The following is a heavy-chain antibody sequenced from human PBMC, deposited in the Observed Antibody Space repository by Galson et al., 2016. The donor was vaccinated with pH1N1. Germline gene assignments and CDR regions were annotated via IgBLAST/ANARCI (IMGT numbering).Heavy chain of an antibody. J-gene: IGHJ6*02. CDR3: ATETGSSGMDV. D-gene: IGHD3-10*01. CDR2: ILPIVGIT. CDR1: GGTLSRHT. V-gene: IGHV1-69*02. Sequence: SVKVSCKASGGTLSRHTISWVRQAPGQGLEWMGRILPIVGITNYAQKLQGRVTIIADRFTSTVSMELSGLTSGDTAVYYCATETGSSGMDVWDQGTTVTVSS.